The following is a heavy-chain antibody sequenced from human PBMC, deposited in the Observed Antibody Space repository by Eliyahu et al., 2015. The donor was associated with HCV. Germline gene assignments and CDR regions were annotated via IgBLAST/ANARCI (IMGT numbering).Heavy chain of an antibody. D-gene: IGHD2-2*01. J-gene: IGHJ6*02. Sequence: QVQLVQSGAEVKKPGASVKVSCKASGYTFTSYGXSWVRQAPGQGLEWMGWISAYNGNTNYAQKLQGRVTMTTDTSTSTAYMELRSLRSDDTAVYYCARDSPRGWDIVVVPAANYYYGMDVWGQGTTVTVSS. CDR1: GYTFTSYG. V-gene: IGHV1-18*01. CDR3: ARDSPRGWDIVVVPAANYYYGMDV. CDR2: ISAYNGNT.